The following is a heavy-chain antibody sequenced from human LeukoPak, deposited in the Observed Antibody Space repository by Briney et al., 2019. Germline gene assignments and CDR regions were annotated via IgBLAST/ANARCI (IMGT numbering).Heavy chain of an antibody. CDR1: GCTFTSYY. CDR3: TRVSYADGGYFDY. D-gene: IGHD3-16*01. CDR2: ISRSGNYT. V-gene: IGHV3-21*01. Sequence: PAGSLRLSCAASGCTFTSYYMNWVRQAPGKGLEWVSSISRSGNYTYHADSLKGRFTISRDNAKNSLYLQMNSLRAEDTAVYYCTRVSYADGGYFDYWGQGTLVTVSS. J-gene: IGHJ4*02.